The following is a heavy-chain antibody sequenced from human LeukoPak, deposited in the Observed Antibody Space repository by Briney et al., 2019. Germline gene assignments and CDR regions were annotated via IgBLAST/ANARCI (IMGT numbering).Heavy chain of an antibody. J-gene: IGHJ4*02. V-gene: IGHV3-23*01. CDR2: ISGSGGTT. CDR1: GFTFSSYS. CDR3: AKHHCSSTSCYRVFDF. D-gene: IGHD2-2*02. Sequence: PGGSLRLSCAASGFTFSSYSMNWVRQAPGKGLEWVSGISGSGGTTYYAGSVKGRFTISRNNSKNTLYLQMNSLRAEDTAVYYCAKHHCSSTSCYRVFDFWGQGTLVTVSS.